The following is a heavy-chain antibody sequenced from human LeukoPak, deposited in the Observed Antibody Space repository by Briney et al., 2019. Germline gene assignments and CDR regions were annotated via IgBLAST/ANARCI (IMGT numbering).Heavy chain of an antibody. CDR3: ARVSSSWYQDRYFDL. D-gene: IGHD6-13*01. Sequence: SETLSLTCTVSGGSTSNYYWTWIRQPAGKGLEWIGRIYTSGSTNYNPSLKSRVTMSVDTSKNQFSLKLSSVTAADTAVYYCARVSSSWYQDRYFDLWGRGTLVTVSS. J-gene: IGHJ2*01. V-gene: IGHV4-4*07. CDR2: IYTSGST. CDR1: GGSTSNYY.